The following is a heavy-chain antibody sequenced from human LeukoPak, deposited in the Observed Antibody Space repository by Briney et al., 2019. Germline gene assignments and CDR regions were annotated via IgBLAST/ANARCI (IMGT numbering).Heavy chain of an antibody. CDR2: INPSGGST. Sequence: GATLKVSCKASGYTFTSYYMHWVRQPPGPGLEWMGIINPSGGSTSYAPKFQGRVAMTRDTSTSTVYMRLSSLRSEDTAVYYCARERGDYYGSGTLPDYWGQGTLVTVS. V-gene: IGHV1-46*01. J-gene: IGHJ4*02. CDR1: GYTFTSYY. CDR3: ARERGDYYGSGTLPDY. D-gene: IGHD3-10*01.